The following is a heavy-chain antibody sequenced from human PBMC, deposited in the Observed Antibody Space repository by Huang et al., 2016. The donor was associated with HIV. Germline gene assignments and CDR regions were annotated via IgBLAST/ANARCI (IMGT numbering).Heavy chain of an antibody. CDR3: ARARSGIAAAVYWYFDL. CDR1: GGSFSGYY. V-gene: IGHV4-34*01. Sequence: QVQLQQWGAGLLKPSETLSLTCAVYGGSFSGYYWSWIRQPPGKGLEWIGEINDRGSTNYNPSLKRRVTTSVDTSKNQFSLRLRSVTAADTAVYYCARARSGIAAAVYWYFDLWGRGTLVTVSS. J-gene: IGHJ2*01. D-gene: IGHD6-13*01. CDR2: INDRGST.